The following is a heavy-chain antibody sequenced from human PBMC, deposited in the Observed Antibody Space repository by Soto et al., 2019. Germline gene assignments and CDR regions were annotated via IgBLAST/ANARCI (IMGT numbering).Heavy chain of an antibody. Sequence: PGGALRLSCAASGFTLSSCWMSWVRQAPGKGLEWVANIKQDGSEKYYVDSVKGRFTISRDNAKNSLYLQMNSLRAEDTAVYYCARDRSYYDSRGYPWYFDLWGRGTLVTVSS. J-gene: IGHJ2*01. CDR1: GFTLSSCW. V-gene: IGHV3-7*03. CDR2: IKQDGSEK. CDR3: ARDRSYYDSRGYPWYFDL. D-gene: IGHD3-22*01.